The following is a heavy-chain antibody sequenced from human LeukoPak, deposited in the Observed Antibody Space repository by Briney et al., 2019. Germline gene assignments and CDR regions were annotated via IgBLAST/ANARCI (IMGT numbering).Heavy chain of an antibody. CDR3: ARDGRTFYDPNRYFNRFDH. J-gene: IGHJ4*03. CDR2: IYHNGAT. CDR1: GGSVSSNYW. Sequence: SETLRLSCAVSGGSVSSNYWWSLVRQAPGKGLEWIGEIYHNGATNFNPSLQSRVTISVENTSYEVSLKMTSVTAADTAMYYGARDGRTFYDPNRYFNRFDHWGQGTMVTVSA. D-gene: IGHD2/OR15-2a*01. V-gene: IGHV4-4*02.